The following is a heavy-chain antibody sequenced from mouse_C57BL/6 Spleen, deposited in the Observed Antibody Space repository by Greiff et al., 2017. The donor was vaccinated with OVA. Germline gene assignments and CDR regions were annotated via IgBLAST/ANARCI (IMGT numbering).Heavy chain of an antibody. CDR1: GYAFSSSW. Sequence: VQLQESGPELVKPGASVKISCKASGYAFSSSWMNWVKQRPGKGLEWIGRIYPGDGDTNYNGKFKGKATLTADKSSSTAYMQLSSLTSEDSAVYFCAREESSFDYWGQGTTLTVSS. V-gene: IGHV1-82*01. CDR2: IYPGDGDT. CDR3: AREESSFDY. J-gene: IGHJ2*01.